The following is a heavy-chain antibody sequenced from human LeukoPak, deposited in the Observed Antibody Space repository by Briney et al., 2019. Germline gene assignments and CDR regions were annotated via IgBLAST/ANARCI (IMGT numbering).Heavy chain of an antibody. Sequence: PSETLSLTCTVSGGSISSYYWSWIRQPPGKGLEWIGYIYYSGSTNYNPSLKSRVTMSVDTSKNQFSLKLSSVTAADTAVYYCARDRYGDYFDYWGQGTLVTVSS. CDR3: ARDRYGDYFDY. CDR2: IYYSGST. J-gene: IGHJ4*02. CDR1: GGSISSYY. V-gene: IGHV4-59*01. D-gene: IGHD4-17*01.